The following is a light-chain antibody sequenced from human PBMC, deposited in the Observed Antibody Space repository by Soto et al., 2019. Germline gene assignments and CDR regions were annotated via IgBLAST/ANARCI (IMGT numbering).Light chain of an antibody. CDR1: QSVSAF. J-gene: IGKJ1*01. Sequence: VDRVTITCRASQSVSAFLNWYRHKPGKAPELLIFSASSLQPGVPSRFSGRGSGTEFTLTISSLQPDDFATYYCQQYNSYSRTFGQGTKVDI. CDR3: QQYNSYSRT. V-gene: IGKV1-5*01. CDR2: SAS.